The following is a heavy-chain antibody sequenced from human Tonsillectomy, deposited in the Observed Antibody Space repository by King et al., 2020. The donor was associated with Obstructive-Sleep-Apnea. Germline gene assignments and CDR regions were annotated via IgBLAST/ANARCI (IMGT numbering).Heavy chain of an antibody. CDR1: GGSISSSSYY. J-gene: IGHJ4*02. V-gene: IGHV4-39*07. CDR2: IYYSGST. Sequence: VQLQESGPGLMKPSETLSLTCTVSGGSISSSSYYWGWIRQPPGKGLEWIGCIYYSGSTHYIPSLESRVTISIDTSKNQVSLKLSSVTAADTAVYYCARVPYSSDWYGYYFDYWGLGTLVTVSS. D-gene: IGHD6-19*01. CDR3: ARVPYSSDWYGYYFDY.